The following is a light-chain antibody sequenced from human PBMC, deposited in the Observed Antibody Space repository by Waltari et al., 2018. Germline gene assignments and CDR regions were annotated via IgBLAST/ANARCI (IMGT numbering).Light chain of an antibody. CDR1: QSVSSY. CDR3: QQEA. J-gene: IGKJ1*01. Sequence: DIVLTQSPATLSLSPGERATLSCRASQSVSSYLAWYQQKPGQAPRLLIYDASNRATGIPARFSGSGSGTDFTLTISSLEPEDFAVYYCQQEAFGQGTKVEIK. V-gene: IGKV3-11*01. CDR2: DAS.